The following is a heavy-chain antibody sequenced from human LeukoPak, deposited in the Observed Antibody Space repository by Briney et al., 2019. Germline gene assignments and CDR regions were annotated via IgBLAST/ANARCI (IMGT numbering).Heavy chain of an antibody. V-gene: IGHV1-18*01. CDR2: ISAYNGNT. Sequence: ASVKVSCKASGYTFTSYGISWVRQAPGQGLEWMGWISAYNGNTNYAQKLQSRVTMTTDTSTSTAYMELRSLRSDDTAVYYCARVEVEWELLRQAFDIWGQGTMVTVSS. CDR3: ARVEVEWELLRQAFDI. J-gene: IGHJ3*02. CDR1: GYTFTSYG. D-gene: IGHD1-26*01.